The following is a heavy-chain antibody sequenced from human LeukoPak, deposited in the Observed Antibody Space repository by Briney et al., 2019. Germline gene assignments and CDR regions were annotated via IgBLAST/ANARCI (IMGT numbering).Heavy chain of an antibody. V-gene: IGHV4-61*02. J-gene: IGHJ6*02. CDR2: IYTSGST. CDR3: ARGPDPGKVGAAIYYYFGMDV. Sequence: SETLSLTCTVSGGSISSGSYYWSWIRQPAGKGLEWIGRIYTSGSTNYNPSLKSRVTISVDTFKNQFSLKLSSVTAADTAVYYCARGPDPGKVGAAIYYYFGMDVWGQGTTVTVSS. D-gene: IGHD1-26*01. CDR1: GGSISSGSYY.